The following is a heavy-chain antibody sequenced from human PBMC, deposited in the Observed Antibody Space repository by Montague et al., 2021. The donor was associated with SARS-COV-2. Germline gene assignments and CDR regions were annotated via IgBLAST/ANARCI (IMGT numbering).Heavy chain of an antibody. CDR3: ARGQLGTTMVVVVMVGAQFYFDY. J-gene: IGHJ4*02. Sequence: SETLSLTCAVYGESFSGFHWTWIRQPPGKGLEWIGEIDHRGTSNYNPSLKSRVTISMDTSKNQFSLRLNSVTAADTGVYYCARGQLGTTMVVVVMVGAQFYFDYWGQGRLVAVSS. CDR1: GESFSGFH. D-gene: IGHD3-22*01. CDR2: IDHRGTS. V-gene: IGHV4-34*01.